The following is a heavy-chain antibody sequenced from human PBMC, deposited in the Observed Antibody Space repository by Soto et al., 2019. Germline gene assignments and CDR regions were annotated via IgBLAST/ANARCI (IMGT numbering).Heavy chain of an antibody. Sequence: QVQLVQSGAEVKKPGSSVKVSCKASGGTFSSYAISWVRQAPGQGLEWMGGIIPIFGTANYAQKFKGRVTITADESTSTAYMELSSLRSEDTAVYYCARVGYSYGSSTRYYYYYGMDVXGQGTTVTVSS. J-gene: IGHJ6*02. V-gene: IGHV1-69*01. CDR3: ARVGYSYGSSTRYYYYYGMDV. CDR1: GGTFSSYA. D-gene: IGHD5-18*01. CDR2: IIPIFGTA.